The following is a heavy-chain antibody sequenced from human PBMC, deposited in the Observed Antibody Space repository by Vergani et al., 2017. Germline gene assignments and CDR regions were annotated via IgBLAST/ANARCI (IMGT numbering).Heavy chain of an antibody. J-gene: IGHJ4*02. V-gene: IGHV3-7*01. CDR3: ARDILWLYS. Sequence: EVQLVESGGGWVQPGGSLRLPCEASGLTFSSYWMSWVRLAQGKGLEWVANIKQDGSEKYYVDSVQGRFTISRDNAKNSLYLQMNSLRAEDTAVYYCARDILWLYSWGQGTLVTVSS. CDR1: GLTFSSYW. D-gene: IGHD6-19*01. CDR2: IKQDGSEK.